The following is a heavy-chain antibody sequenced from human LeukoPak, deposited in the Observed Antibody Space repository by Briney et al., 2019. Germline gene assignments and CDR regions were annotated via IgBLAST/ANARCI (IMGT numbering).Heavy chain of an antibody. Sequence: GGSLRLSCAGSGFSFSSYWMHWVRQAPGKGLVWVSRINSDGSSRNYADFVEGRFTISRDNAKNTLFLQIDSLRVEDTAVYYCTRLKRSAPNWFDFWGQGTLVTVSP. CDR3: TRLKRSAPNWFDF. J-gene: IGHJ5*01. CDR2: INSDGSSR. V-gene: IGHV3-74*01. CDR1: GFSFSSYW.